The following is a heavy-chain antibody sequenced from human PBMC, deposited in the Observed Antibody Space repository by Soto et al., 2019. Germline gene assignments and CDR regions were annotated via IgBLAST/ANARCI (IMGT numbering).Heavy chain of an antibody. Sequence: GGSLRLSCAASGFSFSLFWMSWVRQTPGKGLEWVANINEDGSEKFFADSVKGRFTISRDNAKNSLSPQMNSLTADDTAVYYCARTGWPQSSYYFDYWGQGTLVTVSS. CDR2: INEDGSEK. D-gene: IGHD3-16*01. CDR1: GFSFSLFW. V-gene: IGHV3-7*03. CDR3: ARTGWPQSSYYFDY. J-gene: IGHJ4*02.